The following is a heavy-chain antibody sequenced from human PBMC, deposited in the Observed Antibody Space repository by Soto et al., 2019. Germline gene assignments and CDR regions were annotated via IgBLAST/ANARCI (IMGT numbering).Heavy chain of an antibody. Sequence: PSETLSLTCAVYGGSFSGYYWSWIRQPPGKGLEWIGEINHSGSTNYNPSLKSRVTISVDTSKNQFSLKLSSVTAADTAVYYCARAESPVVTAAIVDPWGQGTLVIVSS. J-gene: IGHJ5*02. CDR3: ARAESPVVTAAIVDP. CDR2: INHSGST. D-gene: IGHD2-2*01. CDR1: GGSFSGYY. V-gene: IGHV4-34*01.